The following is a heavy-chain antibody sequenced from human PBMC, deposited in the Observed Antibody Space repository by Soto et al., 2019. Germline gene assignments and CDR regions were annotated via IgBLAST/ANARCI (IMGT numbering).Heavy chain of an antibody. D-gene: IGHD3-22*01. CDR3: ARSGYYDSCGRDAFDI. V-gene: IGHV3-11*01. Sequence: QVQLVESGGGLVKPGGSLRLSCAASGFTFSDYYMSWIRQAPGKGLEWVSYISSSGSTIYYADSVKGRFSISRDNAKNSLELQMNSLRAEDTAVYYFARSGYYDSCGRDAFDIWGQGTMVTVSS. J-gene: IGHJ3*02. CDR2: ISSSGSTI. CDR1: GFTFSDYY.